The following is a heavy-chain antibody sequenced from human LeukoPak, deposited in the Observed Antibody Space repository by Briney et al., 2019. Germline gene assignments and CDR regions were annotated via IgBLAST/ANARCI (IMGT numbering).Heavy chain of an antibody. V-gene: IGHV3-33*01. CDR2: IWYDGSNI. D-gene: IGHD3-22*01. CDR3: ARARDNYDISGFSALDY. CDR1: GFTFSTYG. J-gene: IGHJ4*02. Sequence: GGSLRLSCAASGFTFSTYGMHWVRQAPGKGLEWLAVIWYDGSNIYYADSLKGRFAISRDNSRNTLYLLLNSLRAEDTAVYYCARARDNYDISGFSALDYWGQGTLVTVSS.